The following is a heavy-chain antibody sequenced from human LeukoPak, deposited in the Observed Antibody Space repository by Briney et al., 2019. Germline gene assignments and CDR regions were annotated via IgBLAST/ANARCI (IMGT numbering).Heavy chain of an antibody. CDR3: ARGYCSGGSCYSVDY. CDR2: INPNSGGT. V-gene: IGHV1-2*06. Sequence: ASVKVSCKASGYTFTGYYMHWVRQAPGQGLEWMGRINPNSGGTNYAQKFQGRVPMTRDTSISTAYMELSRLRSDDTAVYYCARGYCSGGSCYSVDYWGQGTLVTVSS. J-gene: IGHJ4*02. CDR1: GYTFTGYY. D-gene: IGHD2-15*01.